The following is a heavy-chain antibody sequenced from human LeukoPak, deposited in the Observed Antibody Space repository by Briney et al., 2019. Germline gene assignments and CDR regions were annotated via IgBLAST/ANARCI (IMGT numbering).Heavy chain of an antibody. D-gene: IGHD3-22*01. Sequence: SETLSLTRTISGGSVGSNDYYWGWIRQPPGRGLEWIGTIHYSGSTYYKASLKSRVTISIDTSKKQFSLTLSSVTAADTAVYYCARIRSYYDSGYYPYYIDYWGQGILVTVSS. V-gene: IGHV4-39*07. CDR3: ARIRSYYDSGYYPYYIDY. J-gene: IGHJ4*02. CDR2: IHYSGST. CDR1: GGSVGSNDYY.